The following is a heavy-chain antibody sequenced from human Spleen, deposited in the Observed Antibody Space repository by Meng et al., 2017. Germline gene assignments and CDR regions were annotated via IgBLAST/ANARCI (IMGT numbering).Heavy chain of an antibody. J-gene: IGHJ4*02. V-gene: IGHV4-59*11. CDR2: IFYSGST. Sequence: SETLSLTCTVSDGSISGHYWSWIRQSPGKGLEWIAYIFYSGSTNYNPSLNSRVTISMDTSKNQFSLKLSSVTAADTAVYYCASQDSGWYSFDNWGQGTLVTVSS. CDR1: DGSISGHY. D-gene: IGHD6-19*01. CDR3: ASQDSGWYSFDN.